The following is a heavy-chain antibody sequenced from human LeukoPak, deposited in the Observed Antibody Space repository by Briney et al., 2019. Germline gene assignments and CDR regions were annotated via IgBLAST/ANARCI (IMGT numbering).Heavy chain of an antibody. CDR1: GGTFSSYA. CDR2: IIPIFGTA. V-gene: IGHV1-69*05. D-gene: IGHD3-16*01. Sequence: ASVKVSCKASGGTFSSYAISRVRQAPGQGLEWMGGIIPIFGTANYAQKFQGRVTITTDESTSTAYMELSSLRSEDTAVYYCARLGDYVWGSYGYFDYWGQGTLVTVSS. CDR3: ARLGDYVWGSYGYFDY. J-gene: IGHJ4*02.